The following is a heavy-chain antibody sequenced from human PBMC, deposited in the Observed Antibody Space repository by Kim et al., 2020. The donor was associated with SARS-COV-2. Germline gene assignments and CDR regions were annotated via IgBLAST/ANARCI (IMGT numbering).Heavy chain of an antibody. V-gene: IGHV3-23*01. CDR1: GFTFSSYA. CDR2: ISGSGGST. CDR3: AKECRNRDGYNWAWYFDL. D-gene: IGHD5-12*01. Sequence: GGSLRLSCAASGFTFSSYAMSWVRQAPGKGLEWVSAISGSGGSTYYADSVKGRFTISRDNSKNTLYLQMNSLRAEDTAVYYCAKECRNRDGYNWAWYFDLWGRGTLVTVSS. J-gene: IGHJ2*01.